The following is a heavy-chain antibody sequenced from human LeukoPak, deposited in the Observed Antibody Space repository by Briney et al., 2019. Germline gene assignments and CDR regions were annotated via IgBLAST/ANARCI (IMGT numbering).Heavy chain of an antibody. CDR2: INHSGST. J-gene: IGHJ4*02. CDR1: GGSFSGYY. V-gene: IGHV4-34*01. Sequence: PSETLSLTCAVYGGSFSGYYWSWIRQPPGKGLEWIGEINHSGSTNYNPSLKSRVTISVDTSKNQFSLKLSSVTAADTAVYYCARLGRWLRFGFFDYWGQGTLVIVSS. CDR3: ARLGRWLRFGFFDY. D-gene: IGHD5-12*01.